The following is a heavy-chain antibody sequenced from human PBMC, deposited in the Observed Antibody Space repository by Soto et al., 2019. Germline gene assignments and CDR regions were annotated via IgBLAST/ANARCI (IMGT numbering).Heavy chain of an antibody. Sequence: GASVKVSCKASGYTFTGYYMHWVRQAPGQRLEWMGWINAGNGNTKYSQKFQGRVTITRDTSASTAYMELSSLRAEDTAVYYCAVDPEMPKRRGGYFDHWGQGTLVTVS. D-gene: IGHD1-1*01. CDR2: INAGNGNT. J-gene: IGHJ4*02. V-gene: IGHV1-3*01. CDR3: AVDPEMPKRRGGYFDH. CDR1: GYTFTGYY.